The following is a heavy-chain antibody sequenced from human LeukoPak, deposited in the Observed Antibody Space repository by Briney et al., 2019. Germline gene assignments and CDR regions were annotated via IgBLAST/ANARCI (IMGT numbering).Heavy chain of an antibody. CDR1: GGTFSSYA. CDR2: IIPIFGTA. Sequence: SVTVSFKASGGTFSSYAISWVRQAPGQGLEWMGGIIPIFGTANYAQKFQGRVTITADKSTSTAYMELSSLRSEDTAVYYCARAKILQYSHMDVWGKGTTVTVSS. CDR3: ARAKILQYSHMDV. D-gene: IGHD5-12*01. V-gene: IGHV1-69*06. J-gene: IGHJ6*03.